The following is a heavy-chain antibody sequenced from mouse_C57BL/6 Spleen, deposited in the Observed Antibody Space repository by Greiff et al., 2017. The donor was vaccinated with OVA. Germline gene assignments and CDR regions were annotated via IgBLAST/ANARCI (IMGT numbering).Heavy chain of an antibody. D-gene: IGHD1-1*01. Sequence: VKLMESGPGLVQPSQSLSITCTVSGFSLTSYGVHWVRQSPGKGLEWLGVIWRGGSTDYNAAFMSRLSITKDNSKSQVFFKMNSLQADDTAIYYCAKKATVVAHWYFDVWGTGTTVTVSS. J-gene: IGHJ1*03. CDR3: AKKATVVAHWYFDV. CDR1: GFSLTSYG. V-gene: IGHV2-5*01. CDR2: IWRGGST.